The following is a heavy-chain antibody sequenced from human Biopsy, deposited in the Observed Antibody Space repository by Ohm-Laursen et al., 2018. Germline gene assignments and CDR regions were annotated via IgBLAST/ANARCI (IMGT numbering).Heavy chain of an antibody. Sequence: GTLSRTWAVSSGSISGNYWGWIRQPPGQGLEWVGEINHTGSTKYNPSLMSRVTISIDASNSQFSRKRTSVTAADTAVYFWARARAYSDFWGGPKDYWGQGTLVTVSS. V-gene: IGHV4-34*01. CDR2: INHTGST. CDR1: SGSISGNY. D-gene: IGHD3-3*01. J-gene: IGHJ4*02. CDR3: ARARAYSDFWGGPKDY.